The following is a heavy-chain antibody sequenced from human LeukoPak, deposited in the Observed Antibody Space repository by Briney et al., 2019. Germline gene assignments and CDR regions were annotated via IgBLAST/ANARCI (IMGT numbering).Heavy chain of an antibody. CDR2: IYYSGST. CDR1: GGSISSYY. CDR3: ARVSVTMVRGVIIVFDY. Sequence: SETLSLTCTVSGGSISSYYWSWIRQPPGKGLEWIGYIYYSGSTNYNPSLKSRVTISVDTSKNQFSLKLSSVTAADTAVYYCARVSVTMVRGVIIVFDYWGQGTLVTVSS. D-gene: IGHD3-10*01. J-gene: IGHJ4*02. V-gene: IGHV4-59*01.